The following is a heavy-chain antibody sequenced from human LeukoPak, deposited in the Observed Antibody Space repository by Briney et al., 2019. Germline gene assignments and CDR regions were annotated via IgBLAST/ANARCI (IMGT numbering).Heavy chain of an antibody. Sequence: PSETLSLTCTVSGGSISSSSYYWGWIRQPPGKGLEWIGSIYYSGSTYYNPSLKSRVTISVDTSKNQFSLKLSSVTAADTAVYYCAGRGWFDPWGQGTLVTVSS. J-gene: IGHJ5*02. V-gene: IGHV4-39*07. CDR2: IYYSGST. CDR1: GGSISSSSYY. CDR3: AGRGWFDP.